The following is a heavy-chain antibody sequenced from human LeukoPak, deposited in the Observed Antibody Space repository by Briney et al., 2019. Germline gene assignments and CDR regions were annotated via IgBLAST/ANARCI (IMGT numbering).Heavy chain of an antibody. V-gene: IGHV3-21*01. Sequence: GGSLRLSCAASGFTFSSYSMNWVRQAPGKGLEWVSSISSSSGYIYYADSVKGRFTISRDNAKNSLHLQMNSLRAEDTAVYYCAWTTGTGDAFDIWGQGTMVTVSS. CDR1: GFTFSSYS. CDR2: ISSSSGYI. CDR3: AWTTGTGDAFDI. J-gene: IGHJ3*02. D-gene: IGHD1-1*01.